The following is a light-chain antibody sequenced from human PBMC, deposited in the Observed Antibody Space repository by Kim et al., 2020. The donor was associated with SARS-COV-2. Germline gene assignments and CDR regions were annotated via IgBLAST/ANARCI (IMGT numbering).Light chain of an antibody. V-gene: IGKV1-27*01. J-gene: IGKJ1*01. Sequence: VSVGGGVTRACRTGQVISNYLAWYQRKSGRRPTLRDYDMPGLRSGVPSRFSGSRSGTDFTLTISSLQPENFVTYYGQQYDSVPWTFGQGTKMDIK. CDR1: QVISNY. CDR3: QQYDSVPWT. CDR2: DMP.